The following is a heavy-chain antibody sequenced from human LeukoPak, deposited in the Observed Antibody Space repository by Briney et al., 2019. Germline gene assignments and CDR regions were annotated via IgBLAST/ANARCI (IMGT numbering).Heavy chain of an antibody. J-gene: IGHJ5*02. Sequence: GASVEVSCKASGYTFTSYGISWVRQAPGQGLEWMGWISAYNGNTNYAQKLQGRVTMTTDTSTSTAYMELRSLRSDDTAVYYCALRSSGWYGGDWFDPWGQGTLVTVSS. D-gene: IGHD6-19*01. CDR1: GYTFTSYG. V-gene: IGHV1-18*01. CDR2: ISAYNGNT. CDR3: ALRSSGWYGGDWFDP.